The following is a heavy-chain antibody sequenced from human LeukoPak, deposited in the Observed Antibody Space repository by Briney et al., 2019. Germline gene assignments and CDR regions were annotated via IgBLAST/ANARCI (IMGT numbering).Heavy chain of an antibody. CDR3: ARYVGRIRYSSSWYIDY. J-gene: IGHJ4*02. D-gene: IGHD6-13*01. CDR2: IYYSGST. V-gene: IGHV4-61*05. Sequence: PSETLSLTCTVSGGSISSSSYYWGWIRQPPGKGLEWIGYIYYSGSTNYNPSLKSRVTISVDTSKNQFSLKLSSVTAADTAVYYCARYVGRIRYSSSWYIDYWGQGTLVTVSS. CDR1: GGSISSSSYY.